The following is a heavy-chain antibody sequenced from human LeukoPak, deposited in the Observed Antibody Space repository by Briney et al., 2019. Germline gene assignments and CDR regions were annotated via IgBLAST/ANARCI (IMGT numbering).Heavy chain of an antibody. D-gene: IGHD3-22*01. CDR2: ISAYNGNT. CDR1: GYTFTSYG. CDR3: ARLDYYDSSGYYYERSYYFDY. Sequence: ASVKVSCKASGYTFTSYGISWVRQAPGQGLEWMGWISAYNGNTNYAQKLQGRVTMTTDTSTSTAYMELRSLRSDDTAVYYCARLDYYDSSGYYYERSYYFDYWGQGTLVTVSS. V-gene: IGHV1-18*01. J-gene: IGHJ4*02.